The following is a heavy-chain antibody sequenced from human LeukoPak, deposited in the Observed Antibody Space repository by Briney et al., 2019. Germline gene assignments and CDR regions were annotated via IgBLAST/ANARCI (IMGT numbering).Heavy chain of an antibody. V-gene: IGHV4-61*02. Sequence: SETLSPTCTVSGGSISSGSYYWSWIRQPAGKGLEWIGRIYTSGSTNYNPSLKSRVTISVDTSKNQFSLKLSSVTAADTAVYYCARDGSGRYNWFDPWGQGTLVTVSS. CDR1: GGSISSGSYY. J-gene: IGHJ5*02. D-gene: IGHD3-10*01. CDR2: IYTSGST. CDR3: ARDGSGRYNWFDP.